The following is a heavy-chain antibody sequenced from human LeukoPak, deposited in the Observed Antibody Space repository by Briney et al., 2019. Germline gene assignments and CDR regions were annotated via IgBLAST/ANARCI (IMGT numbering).Heavy chain of an antibody. J-gene: IGHJ4*02. CDR1: GFSISNYA. V-gene: IGHV3-64*01. CDR3: ARDAIYDTCGYYYTDY. D-gene: IGHD3-22*01. CDR2: ISSTGTYT. Sequence: PGGSLRLSCAASGFSISNYAMNWVRQAPGKGLEFVSAISSTGTYTYYANSVKGRFTISRDNSENTLFLQMGSLRAEDMAVYYCARDAIYDTCGYYYTDYWGQGTLVTVSS.